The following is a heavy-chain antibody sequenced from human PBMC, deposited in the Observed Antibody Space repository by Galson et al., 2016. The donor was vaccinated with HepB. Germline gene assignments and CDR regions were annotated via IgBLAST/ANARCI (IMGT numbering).Heavy chain of an antibody. CDR3: ARSYLLGLGFGS. Sequence: CAISGDSVSSNSAGWYWIRQSPSRGLEWLGRTYYRSKWHLDYAESVESRIAINPDTAKNQFSLQLNSVTPEDTSIYYFARSYLLGLGFGSWGQGTLVTVSS. CDR2: TYYRSKWHL. D-gene: IGHD7-27*01. CDR1: GDSVSSNSAG. J-gene: IGHJ4*02. V-gene: IGHV6-1*01.